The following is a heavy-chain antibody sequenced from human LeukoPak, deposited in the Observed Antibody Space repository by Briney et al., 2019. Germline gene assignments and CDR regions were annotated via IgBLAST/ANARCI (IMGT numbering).Heavy chain of an antibody. CDR3: ATIRRVKGSYYFDY. CDR2: IWYDGSNK. D-gene: IGHD2-21*01. CDR1: GFTFRSYG. Sequence: GGSLRLSCAASGFTFRSYGMHWVRQAPGKGLEWVAIIWYDGSNKYYADSVKGRFTISRDNSKNTLSLQMNSLRAEDTAVYYCATIRRVKGSYYFDYWGQGTLVTVSS. J-gene: IGHJ4*02. V-gene: IGHV3-33*01.